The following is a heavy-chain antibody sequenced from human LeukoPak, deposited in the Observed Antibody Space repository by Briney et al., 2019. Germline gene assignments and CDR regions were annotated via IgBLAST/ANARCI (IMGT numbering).Heavy chain of an antibody. D-gene: IGHD3-22*01. V-gene: IGHV4-39*07. CDR2: IYYSGST. Sequence: ASETLSLTCTVSGVSISSSNSYWGWIRQPPGKGLEWIGSIYYSGSTYYNPSLKSRVTISVDTSKNQFSLKLSSVTAADTAVYYCARDGRPGYYYDSSGYQLWGQGTLVTVSS. CDR1: GVSISSSNSY. J-gene: IGHJ4*02. CDR3: ARDGRPGYYYDSSGYQL.